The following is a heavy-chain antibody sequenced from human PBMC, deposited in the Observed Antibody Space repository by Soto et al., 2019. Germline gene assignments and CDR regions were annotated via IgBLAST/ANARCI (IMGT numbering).Heavy chain of an antibody. D-gene: IGHD3-16*01. CDR2: IYHSGST. CDR3: ARGGIEEDYGMDV. CDR1: GGSISSNNW. Sequence: QVQLQESGPGLVKPSGTLSLTCAVSGGSISSNNWWSWVRQPPGKGLEWIGEIYHSGSTNYNPSHKGRVTMSLDKSKNQCSLKLSSVTAADTAVYYCARGGIEEDYGMDVWGQGTTVTVSS. V-gene: IGHV4-4*02. J-gene: IGHJ6*02.